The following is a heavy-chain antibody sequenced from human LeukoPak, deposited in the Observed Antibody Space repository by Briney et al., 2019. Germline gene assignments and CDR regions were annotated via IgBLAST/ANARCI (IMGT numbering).Heavy chain of an antibody. V-gene: IGHV3-48*03. CDR3: ARNYNGMSC. CDR2: ISSSGSTI. D-gene: IGHD1-26*01. Sequence: GGSLRLSCAASGFTFSSYEMNWVRQAPGKGLEWVSYISSSGSTIYYADSVKGRFTISRDNAKNTLYVQMNSLRAEDTAMYYCARNYNGMSCWGQGTLVTVSS. CDR1: GFTFSSYE. J-gene: IGHJ1*01.